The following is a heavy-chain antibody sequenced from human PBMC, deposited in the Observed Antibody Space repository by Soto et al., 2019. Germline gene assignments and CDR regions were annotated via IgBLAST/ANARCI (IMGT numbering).Heavy chain of an antibody. CDR3: ARGGVIIPTDAFDI. D-gene: IGHD3-10*01. CDR1: GGSISSGGYY. CDR2: IYYSGST. J-gene: IGHJ3*02. Sequence: QVQLQESGPGLVKPSQTLSLTCTVSGGSISSGGYYWSWIRQHPGKGLDWIGYIYYSGSTYYNPSLKSRVTISVDTSKNQFSLKLSSVTAADTAVYYCARGGVIIPTDAFDIWGQGTMVTVSS. V-gene: IGHV4-31*03.